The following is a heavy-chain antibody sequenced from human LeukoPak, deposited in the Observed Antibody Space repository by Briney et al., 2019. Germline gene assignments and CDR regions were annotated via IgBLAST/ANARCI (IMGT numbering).Heavy chain of an antibody. CDR1: GFTFSSYG. V-gene: IGHV3-33*06. Sequence: GGSLRLSCTASGFTFSSYGMHWVCQAPGNGLEWVATIWYEERTKYYIDSVKGRFTISRDNSKNTFYLQMNSLRVDDTAIYYCAKEGIYLKSSLEDWGQGTLVTVSS. CDR3: AKEGIYLKSSLED. J-gene: IGHJ4*02. CDR2: IWYEERTK. D-gene: IGHD5-12*01.